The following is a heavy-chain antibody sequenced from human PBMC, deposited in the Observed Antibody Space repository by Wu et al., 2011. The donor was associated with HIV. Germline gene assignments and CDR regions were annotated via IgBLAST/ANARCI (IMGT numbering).Heavy chain of an antibody. CDR1: GYTFSGNY. V-gene: IGHV1-2*02. CDR2: VNPHSGDP. CDR3: AREVVGDIISAVFFDI. D-gene: IGHD1-26*01. J-gene: IGHJ3*02. Sequence: QVQLVQSGAEVKKPGASVKVSCKASGYTFSGNYMHWLRQAPGQGLEWMGWVNPHSGDPGYGQDFQGRVIMTRDTSTSTAYMGLSNLTSDDTAVYYCAREVVGDIISAVFFDIWGQGTMVTVSS.